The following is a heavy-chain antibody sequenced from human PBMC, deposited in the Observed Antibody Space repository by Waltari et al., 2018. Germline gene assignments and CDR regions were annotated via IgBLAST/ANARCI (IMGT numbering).Heavy chain of an antibody. J-gene: IGHJ4*02. D-gene: IGHD5-18*01. Sequence: EVQLLESGGGLVQPGGSLRLSCAASGFTFSSYAMIWVRQAPGKGLEWVSAISGSGGRTYYADSVKGRFTISRDNSKNTLYLQMNSLRAEDTAVYYCAKGVRGYSYGTLDYWGQGTLVTVSS. CDR3: AKGVRGYSYGTLDY. CDR2: ISGSGGRT. V-gene: IGHV3-23*01. CDR1: GFTFSSYA.